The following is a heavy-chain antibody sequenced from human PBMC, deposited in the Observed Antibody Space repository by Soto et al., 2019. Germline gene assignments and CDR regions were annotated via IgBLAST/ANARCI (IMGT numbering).Heavy chain of an antibody. CDR3: ARGWWEREGYVKDV. V-gene: IGHV4-30-2*03. Sequence: TSETLSLTCAVSGGSISSCGYSWSWIRQPPGKGLEWIGDIYYSGSTYYNPSLKSRVTISVDTSKNQFSLKLSSVTAADTAVYYCARGWWEREGYVKDVWGQGTTVTVSS. D-gene: IGHD1-26*01. CDR2: IYYSGST. J-gene: IGHJ6*02. CDR1: GGSISSCGYS.